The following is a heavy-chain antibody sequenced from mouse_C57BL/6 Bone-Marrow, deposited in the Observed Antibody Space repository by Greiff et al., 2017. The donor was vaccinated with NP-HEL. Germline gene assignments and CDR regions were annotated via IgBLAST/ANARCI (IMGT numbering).Heavy chain of an antibody. CDR2: INPYNGGT. J-gene: IGHJ3*01. Sequence: DVKLQESGPVLVKPGASVKMSCKASGYTFTDYYMNWVKQSHGKSLEWIGVINPYNGGTSYNQKFKGKATLTVDKSSSTAYMELNSLTSEDSAVYYCARYSPWFAYWGQGTLVTVSA. CDR3: ARYSPWFAY. CDR1: GYTFTDYY. V-gene: IGHV1-19*01.